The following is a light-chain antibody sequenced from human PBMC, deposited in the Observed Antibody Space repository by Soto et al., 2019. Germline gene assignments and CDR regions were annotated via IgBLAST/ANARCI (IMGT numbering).Light chain of an antibody. V-gene: IGKV3-11*01. CDR2: DAS. CDR3: QQRSNWPIT. CDR1: QSVSIY. J-gene: IGKJ5*01. Sequence: EIVLTQSPATVSLSPGERATLSCRASQSVSIYLAWYQQKPGQAPRLLIYDASNRATGIPARFSGSGSGTDFTLTISSLEPEDFAVYYCQQRSNWPITFGQGTRLEIK.